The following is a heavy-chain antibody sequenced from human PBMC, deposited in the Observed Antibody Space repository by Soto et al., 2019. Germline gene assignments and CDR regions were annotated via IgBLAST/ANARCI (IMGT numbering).Heavy chain of an antibody. J-gene: IGHJ6*02. CDR2: IWYDGSNK. V-gene: IGHV3-33*01. CDR3: AREEVGTTVTTAYYYGMDV. Sequence: QVQLVESGGGVVQPGRSLRLSCAASGFTFSSYGMHWVRQAPGKGLEWVAVIWYDGSNKYYADSVKGRFTISRDNSKNTLYLQMNPLRAEDTAVYYCAREEVGTTVTTAYYYGMDVWGQGTTVTVSS. D-gene: IGHD4-4*01. CDR1: GFTFSSYG.